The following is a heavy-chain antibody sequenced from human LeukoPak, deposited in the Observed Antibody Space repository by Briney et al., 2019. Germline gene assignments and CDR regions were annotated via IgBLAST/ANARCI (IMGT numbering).Heavy chain of an antibody. Sequence: SETLSLTCTVSGGSISSGDYYWSWIRRPPGKGLEWIGYIHYSGSTYYNPSLKSRVTISVDTSKNQFSLKLSSVTAADTAVYYCARDGGRYCSSTSCPGPSHWFDPWGQGTLVTVSS. CDR2: IHYSGST. CDR3: ARDGGRYCSSTSCPGPSHWFDP. J-gene: IGHJ5*02. D-gene: IGHD2-2*01. V-gene: IGHV4-30-4*08. CDR1: GGSISSGDYY.